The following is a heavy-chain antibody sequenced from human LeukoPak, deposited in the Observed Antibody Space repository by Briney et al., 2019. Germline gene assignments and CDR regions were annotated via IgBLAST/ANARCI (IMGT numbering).Heavy chain of an antibody. J-gene: IGHJ4*02. Sequence: SVKVSCKASGGTFSSYAISWVRQAPGQGLEWMGGIIPIFGTANYAQKFQGRVTITTDESTSTAYMELSSLRSEDTAVYYCARGNADGYSGYDYSFFDYWGQGTLVTVSS. CDR1: GGTFSSYA. CDR3: ARGNADGYSGYDYSFFDY. CDR2: IIPIFGTA. V-gene: IGHV1-69*05. D-gene: IGHD5-12*01.